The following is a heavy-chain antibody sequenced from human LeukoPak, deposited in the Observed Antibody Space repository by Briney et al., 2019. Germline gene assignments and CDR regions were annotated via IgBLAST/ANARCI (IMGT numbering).Heavy chain of an antibody. D-gene: IGHD2-2*01. Sequence: GGSLRLSCAASGYTVSSNYMSWVRQAPGKGLEWVSGIYSGGSTYYRDSVKGRFTISRDNSKDRLYLEMNSLRAEATAVSHWARDPYWTSPTCYAAATYLDYCGQRDLGTVSS. V-gene: IGHV3-66*01. CDR2: IYSGGST. J-gene: IGHJ4*02. CDR3: ARDPYWTSPTCYAAATYLDY. CDR1: GYTVSSNY.